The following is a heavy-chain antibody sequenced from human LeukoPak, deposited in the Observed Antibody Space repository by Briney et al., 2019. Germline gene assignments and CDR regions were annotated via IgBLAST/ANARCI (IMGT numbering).Heavy chain of an antibody. V-gene: IGHV1-18*01. Sequence: GGSVKVSCEASGYTFTSYGISWVRQAPGQGLEWVGWISVDGSDTNYAQKLQGRVAMTTDTSTTTAYMEMRRLRSVDTAVSYCATGGYSSGFSPYFLHWGQGTLVTVSS. J-gene: IGHJ1*01. D-gene: IGHD6-19*01. CDR1: GYTFTSYG. CDR3: ATGGYSSGFSPYFLH. CDR2: ISVDGSDT.